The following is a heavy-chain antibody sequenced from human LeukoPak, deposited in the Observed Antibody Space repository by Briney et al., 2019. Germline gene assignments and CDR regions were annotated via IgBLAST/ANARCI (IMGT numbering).Heavy chain of an antibody. V-gene: IGHV4-4*02. CDR1: GGSISSSNW. J-gene: IGHJ4*02. CDR3: ATVRYYYDSSGYRDY. CDR2: IYHSGST. D-gene: IGHD3-22*01. Sequence: PSGTLSLTCAVSGGSISSSNWWSWVRQPPGRGLEWIGEIYHSGSTNYNPSLKSRVTISVDKSKHHFSLKLSSVTAADTAVYYCATVRYYYDSSGYRDYWGQGTLVTVSS.